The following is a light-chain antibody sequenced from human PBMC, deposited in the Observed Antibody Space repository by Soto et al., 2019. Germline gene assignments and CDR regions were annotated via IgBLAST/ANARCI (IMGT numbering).Light chain of an antibody. V-gene: IGLV2-14*01. Sequence: QSALTQPASVSGSPGQSITISCTGTSSDVGGYNFVSWYQQHPGKAPKLIIYEVINRPSGVSNRFSGSKSGNTASLTISGLQAADEADDFCSSYTSTTTVVFGGGTKVTVL. CDR3: SSYTSTTTVV. J-gene: IGLJ2*01. CDR1: SSDVGGYNF. CDR2: EVI.